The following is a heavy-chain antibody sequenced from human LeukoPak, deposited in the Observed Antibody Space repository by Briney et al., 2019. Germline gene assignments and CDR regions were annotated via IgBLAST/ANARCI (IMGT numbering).Heavy chain of an antibody. Sequence: GASVKVSCKASGYTFTSYAMHWVRQAPGQRLEWMGWINAGNGNTKYSQKFQGRVTITRDTSASTAYMELSSLRSEDTAVYYCARMYSSGWYYFDYWDQGTLVTVSS. D-gene: IGHD6-19*01. CDR2: INAGNGNT. CDR3: ARMYSSGWYYFDY. J-gene: IGHJ4*02. V-gene: IGHV1-3*01. CDR1: GYTFTSYA.